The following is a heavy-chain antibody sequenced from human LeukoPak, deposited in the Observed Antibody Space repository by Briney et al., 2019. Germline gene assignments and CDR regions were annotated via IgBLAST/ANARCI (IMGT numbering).Heavy chain of an antibody. J-gene: IGHJ4*02. CDR2: IYSGGTT. V-gene: IGHV3-66*01. Sequence: GGSLRLSCAVSGLTVSNNYMSWVRQAPGKGLEWVSVIYSGGTTYYADSVKGRFTISRGNSKNTLYLHMNSLRAEDTAVYYCARDRAPPTSWYFDYWGQGTLVTVSS. D-gene: IGHD2-2*01. CDR1: GLTVSNNY. CDR3: ARDRAPPTSWYFDY.